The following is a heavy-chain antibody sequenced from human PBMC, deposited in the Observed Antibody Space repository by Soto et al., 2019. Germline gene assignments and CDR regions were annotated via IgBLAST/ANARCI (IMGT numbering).Heavy chain of an antibody. CDR3: AIHPNYSRYDYYFPY. J-gene: IGHJ4*02. Sequence: QLQLQESGPGLVKPSATLSLTCTVSGGSISSSSYYWGWIRQPPGKGLEWIGSIYYSGSTYYNPSHRRCVTISVDTSRYQFSLKLSSVTATDTAVYYCAIHPNYSRYDYYFPYWGQGTLVTVSS. V-gene: IGHV4-39*01. CDR1: GGSISSSSYY. CDR2: IYYSGST. D-gene: IGHD5-12*01.